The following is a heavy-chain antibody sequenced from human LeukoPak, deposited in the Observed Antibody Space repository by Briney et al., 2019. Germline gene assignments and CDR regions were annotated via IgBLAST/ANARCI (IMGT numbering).Heavy chain of an antibody. CDR3: ARANNWNYALGY. CDR1: GYTFSRYG. J-gene: IGHJ4*02. D-gene: IGHD1-7*01. Sequence: WASVKVSCKASGYTFSRYGISWVRQAPGQGLEWMGWISTGNGNTNYGQKFQGRVTMTTDTSTGTAYMELRSLRSDDTAMYYCARANNWNYALGYWGQGTLVTVSS. CDR2: ISTGNGNT. V-gene: IGHV1-18*01.